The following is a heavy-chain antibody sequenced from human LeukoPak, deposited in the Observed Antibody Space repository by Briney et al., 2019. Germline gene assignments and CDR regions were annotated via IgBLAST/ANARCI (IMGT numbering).Heavy chain of an antibody. Sequence: ASVKVSCKGSGYTLTELPMHWVRQAPGKGLEWMGGFDPEDGETIYAQKFQGRVTMTEDTSTDTAYMELSSLRSEDTAVYYCATYDYNDSSGLDYWGQGTLVTVSS. J-gene: IGHJ4*02. CDR3: ATYDYNDSSGLDY. V-gene: IGHV1-24*01. CDR2: FDPEDGET. D-gene: IGHD3-22*01. CDR1: GYTLTELP.